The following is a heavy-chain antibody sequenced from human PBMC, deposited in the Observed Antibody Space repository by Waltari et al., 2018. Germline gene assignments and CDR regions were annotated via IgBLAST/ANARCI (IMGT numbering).Heavy chain of an antibody. CDR3: ARDQYYDCWSGYFAGFDP. J-gene: IGHJ5*02. V-gene: IGHV4-59*01. D-gene: IGHD3-3*01. CDR2: IYYSGST. Sequence: QVQLQESGPGLVKPSETLSLTCTVSGGSISSYYWSWIRQPPGQGLEWIGYIYYSGSTNYNPSLKSRVTISVDTSKNQFSLKLSSVTAADTAVYYCARDQYYDCWSGYFAGFDPWGQGTLVTVSS. CDR1: GGSISSYY.